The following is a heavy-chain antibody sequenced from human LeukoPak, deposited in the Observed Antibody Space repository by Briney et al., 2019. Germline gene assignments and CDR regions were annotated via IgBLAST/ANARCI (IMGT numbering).Heavy chain of an antibody. Sequence: GGSLRLSCAASGFTFSSYSMNWVRQAPGKGLEWVGRIKSRTDGGTVDYGAPVKDRFSISRDDSKSTLYLQMNSLKTEDTAVYYCTTYSGSWHSYNWGQGILVTVSS. CDR1: GFTFSSYS. J-gene: IGHJ4*02. CDR3: TTYSGSWHSYN. CDR2: IKSRTDGGTV. V-gene: IGHV3-15*01. D-gene: IGHD3-10*01.